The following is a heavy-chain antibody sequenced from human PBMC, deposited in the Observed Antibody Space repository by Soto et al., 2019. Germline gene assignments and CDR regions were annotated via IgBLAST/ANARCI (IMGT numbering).Heavy chain of an antibody. Sequence: PSETLSLTCTVSGGSISSGGYYWSWIRQHPGKGLEWIGYIYYSGSTYYNPSLKSRVTISVDTSKNQFSLKLSSVTAADTAVYYRARDSFYSGYSNDNWFDPCGQXTLVTVSS. CDR1: GGSISSGGYY. CDR3: ARDSFYSGYSNDNWFDP. J-gene: IGHJ5*02. CDR2: IYYSGST. D-gene: IGHD3-3*01. V-gene: IGHV4-31*03.